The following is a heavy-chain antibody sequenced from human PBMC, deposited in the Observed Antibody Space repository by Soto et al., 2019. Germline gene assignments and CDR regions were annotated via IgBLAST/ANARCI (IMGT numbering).Heavy chain of an antibody. CDR2: ISNTAITD. D-gene: IGHD2-21*02. CDR3: ARDLHQILSHKHYYYFLAF. Sequence: GGSLRLSCVASGFSFSDYSMTWMRQAPGGGLDFVAFISNTAITDYYADSVKGRFTISRDNARNSVYLQMDSLRAEDAAVYYCARDLHQILSHKHYYYFLAFSGTGTSVTGSS. V-gene: IGHV3-11*01. J-gene: IGHJ6*04. CDR1: GFSFSDYS.